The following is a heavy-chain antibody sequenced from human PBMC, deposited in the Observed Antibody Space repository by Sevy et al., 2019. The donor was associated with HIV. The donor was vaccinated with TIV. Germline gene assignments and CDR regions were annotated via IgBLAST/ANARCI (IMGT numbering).Heavy chain of an antibody. CDR3: VRDRIAAAGGYFDY. V-gene: IGHV4-61*01. Sequence: SKTLSLTCTVSGGSVSSGSYYWTWIRQPPGKGLEWIGYISYIGSTNYNPSLKSRVTISVATSKNQLSLRLSSVTAADTAVYYCVRDRIAAAGGYFDYWGQEPWSPSPQ. CDR2: ISYIGST. J-gene: IGHJ4*01. D-gene: IGHD6-13*01. CDR1: GGSVSSGSYY.